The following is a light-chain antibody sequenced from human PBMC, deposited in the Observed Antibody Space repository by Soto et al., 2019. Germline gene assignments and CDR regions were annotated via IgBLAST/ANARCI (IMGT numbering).Light chain of an antibody. CDR3: QQYHSYWT. CDR1: QSVSSY. Sequence: EIVLAQSPVTLSLSRGDRATLSCRASQSVSSYLAWYQQKPGQAPRLLIYGASNRATGIPDRFSGSGSGTDFTLTISSLQTDDFSTYYCQQYHSYWTFGQGTKVDIK. J-gene: IGKJ1*01. V-gene: IGKV3-11*01. CDR2: GAS.